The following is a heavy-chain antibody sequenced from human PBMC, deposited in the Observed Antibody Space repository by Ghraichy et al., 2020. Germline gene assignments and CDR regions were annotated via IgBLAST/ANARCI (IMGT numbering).Heavy chain of an antibody. CDR1: GFTFSSYA. J-gene: IGHJ6*02. CDR3: AKVGSNHVNYYYYGMDV. D-gene: IGHD4-11*01. V-gene: IGHV3-23*01. Sequence: GGSLRLSCAASGFTFSSYAMSWVRQAPGKGLEWVSAISFSGGSTYYADSVKGRFTISRDNSKNTLYLQMNSLRAEDTAVYYCAKVGSNHVNYYYYGMDVWGQGTTVTVSS. CDR2: ISFSGGST.